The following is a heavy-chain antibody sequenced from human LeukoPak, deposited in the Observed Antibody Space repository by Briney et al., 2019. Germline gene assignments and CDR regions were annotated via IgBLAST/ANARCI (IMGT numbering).Heavy chain of an antibody. CDR1: GGSMSTYY. CDR3: ARRSWYVDY. D-gene: IGHD6-13*01. V-gene: IGHV4-59*01. Sequence: PSETLSLTSTVSGGSMSTYYWSWIRQPPGKGLEWIGYIYDSLSTDYNPSLKSRVTISVDMSKNQSSLKLTSVTAADTAVYYCARRSWYVDYWGQGTLVTVSS. CDR2: IYDSLST. J-gene: IGHJ4*02.